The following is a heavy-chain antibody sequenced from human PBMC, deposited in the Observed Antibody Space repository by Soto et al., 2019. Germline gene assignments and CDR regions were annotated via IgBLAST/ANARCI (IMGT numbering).Heavy chain of an antibody. D-gene: IGHD3-22*01. CDR2: ISSSSSYI. Sequence: ESGGGLVKPGGSLRLSCAASGFTFSSYSMNWVRQAPGKGLEWVSSISSSSSYIYYADSVKGRFTISRDNAKNSLYLQMNSLRAEDTAVYYCARGLYYYDSSGYYSPWGQGNLVTVSS. V-gene: IGHV3-21*01. J-gene: IGHJ5*02. CDR3: ARGLYYYDSSGYYSP. CDR1: GFTFSSYS.